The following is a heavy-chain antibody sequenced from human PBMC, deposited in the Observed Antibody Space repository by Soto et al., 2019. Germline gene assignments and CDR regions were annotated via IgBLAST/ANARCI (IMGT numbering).Heavy chain of an antibody. Sequence: GGSLRLSCAASGFTFSSYAMSWVRQAPGKGLEWVSAISGSGGCTYYADSVKGRFTISRDNSKNTLYLQMNSLRAEDTAVYYCAKVPLVRGWYGNAFDIWGQGTMVTVSS. D-gene: IGHD6-19*01. CDR2: ISGSGGCT. J-gene: IGHJ3*02. V-gene: IGHV3-23*01. CDR3: AKVPLVRGWYGNAFDI. CDR1: GFTFSSYA.